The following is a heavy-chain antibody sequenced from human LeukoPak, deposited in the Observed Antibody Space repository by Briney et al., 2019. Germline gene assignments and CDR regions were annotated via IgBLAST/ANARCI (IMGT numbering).Heavy chain of an antibody. CDR2: IFHSGDV. CDR1: GGSISSSGYC. V-gene: IGHV4-39*07. D-gene: IGHD2-15*01. J-gene: IGHJ5*02. CDR3: ARVVASTSIDA. Sequence: SETLSLTCTVSGGSISSSGYCWGWIRQPPGQGLEWIGSIFHSGDVYYNPSLKSRVTISVDTSKNRFSLKVTSVTAADTALYYCARVVASTSIDAWGQGTLVTVST.